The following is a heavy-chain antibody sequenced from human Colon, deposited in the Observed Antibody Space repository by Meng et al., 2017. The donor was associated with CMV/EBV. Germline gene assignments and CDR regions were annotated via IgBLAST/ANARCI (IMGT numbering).Heavy chain of an antibody. J-gene: IGHJ5*02. CDR3: ARGFSSSWYVIWFDP. V-gene: IGHV4-34*01. D-gene: IGHD6-13*01. CDR2: INHSGST. CDR1: GGCFSGCY. Sequence: VYGGCFSGCYWSWIRQPPGKGLEWIGEINHSGSTNSNPSLKSRVTISVDTSKNQFSLKLSSVTAADTAVYYCARGFSSSWYVIWFDPWGQGTLVTVSS.